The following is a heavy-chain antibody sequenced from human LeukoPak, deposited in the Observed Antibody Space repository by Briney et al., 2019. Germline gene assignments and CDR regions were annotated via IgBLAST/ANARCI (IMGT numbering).Heavy chain of an antibody. CDR3: ASGAVAGPPSYYYYYMDV. CDR1: GGTFSSYA. Sequence: SVKVSCKASGGTFSSYAISWVRQAPGQGLEWMGRIIPILGIANYAQKFQGRVTITADKSTSTAYMELSSLRSEDTAVYYCASGAVAGPPSYYYYYMDVWGKGTTVTVSS. CDR2: IIPILGIA. J-gene: IGHJ6*03. V-gene: IGHV1-69*04. D-gene: IGHD6-19*01.